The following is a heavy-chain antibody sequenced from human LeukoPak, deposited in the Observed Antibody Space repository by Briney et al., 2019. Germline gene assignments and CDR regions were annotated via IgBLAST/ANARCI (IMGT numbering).Heavy chain of an antibody. V-gene: IGHV4-34*01. CDR3: ARSDSYDSSGYYFDY. CDR2: INHSGST. J-gene: IGHJ4*02. Sequence: SETLSLTCAVYGGSFSGYYWSWIRQPPGKGLEWIGEINHSGSTNYNPSLKSRVTISVDTSKNQFSLKLSSVTAADTAVYYCARSDSYDSSGYYFDYWGREPWSPSPQ. D-gene: IGHD3-22*01. CDR1: GGSFSGYY.